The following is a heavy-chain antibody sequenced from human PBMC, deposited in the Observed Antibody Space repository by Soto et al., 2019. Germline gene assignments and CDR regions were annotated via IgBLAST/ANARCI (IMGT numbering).Heavy chain of an antibody. V-gene: IGHV4-59*08. Sequence: PSETLSLTCTVSGGSISSYYWSWIRQPPGKGLEWIGYIYYSGSTNYNPSLKSRVTISVDTSKNQFSLKLSSVTAADTAVYYCATAPLYCSGGSCYEFDYWGQGTLVTVSS. CDR1: GGSISSYY. CDR2: IYYSGST. D-gene: IGHD2-15*01. CDR3: ATAPLYCSGGSCYEFDY. J-gene: IGHJ4*02.